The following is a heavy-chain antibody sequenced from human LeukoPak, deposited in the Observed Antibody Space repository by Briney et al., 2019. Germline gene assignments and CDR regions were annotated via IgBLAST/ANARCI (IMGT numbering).Heavy chain of an antibody. V-gene: IGHV3-23*01. CDR3: AKDGPASWGYFDY. Sequence: PGGSLRLSCGASGFNFVNYAMAWVRQAPGKGLEWVSTISSSGSSTYYADSVRGRFTISRDNSKNTLYLQMNSLRAEDTAVYYCAKDGPASWGYFDYWGQGTLVTVSS. CDR2: ISSSGSST. CDR1: GFNFVNYA. D-gene: IGHD7-27*01. J-gene: IGHJ4*02.